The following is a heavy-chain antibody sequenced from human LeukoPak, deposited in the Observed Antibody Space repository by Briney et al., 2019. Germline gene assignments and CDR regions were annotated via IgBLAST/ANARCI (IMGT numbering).Heavy chain of an antibody. Sequence: PRGSLRLSCAASGFTFSDYILDWVRQAPGKGLEWVGRIRKKSHRYATEYAASVKGRFTISRDDSKNTLYLQMNGLTTEDTAMYYCSREGGEGDESAFDIWGQGTMVTVSA. D-gene: IGHD3-16*01. J-gene: IGHJ3*02. V-gene: IGHV3-72*01. CDR2: IRKKSHRYAT. CDR3: SREGGEGDESAFDI. CDR1: GFTFSDYI.